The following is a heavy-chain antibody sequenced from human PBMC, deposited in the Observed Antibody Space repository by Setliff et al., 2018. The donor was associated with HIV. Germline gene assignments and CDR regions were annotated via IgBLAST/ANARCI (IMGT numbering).Heavy chain of an antibody. Sequence: TSETLSLTCTVSGGSISSGSYYWSWIRQPAGKGLEWIGHIHTSGSTKYNPSLKSRVTISADTSKNQLSLNLSSVTAAETAVYYCARVGYHGSGRYSFDYWGQGTLVTVSS. V-gene: IGHV4-61*09. CDR3: ARVGYHGSGRYSFDY. D-gene: IGHD3-10*01. CDR1: GGSISSGSYY. J-gene: IGHJ4*02. CDR2: IHTSGST.